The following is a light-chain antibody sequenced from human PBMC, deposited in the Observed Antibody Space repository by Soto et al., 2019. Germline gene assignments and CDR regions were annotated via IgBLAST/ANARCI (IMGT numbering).Light chain of an antibody. CDR2: DAS. J-gene: IGKJ1*01. Sequence: IVLTQSPATLSLSPGERATLYCRASQSVSSYLAWYQQKPGQAPRLLIYDASNRATGIPARFSGSGSGTDFTLTISSLEPEDFAVYYCQQRSNWWTFGQGTKV. V-gene: IGKV3-11*01. CDR3: QQRSNWWT. CDR1: QSVSSY.